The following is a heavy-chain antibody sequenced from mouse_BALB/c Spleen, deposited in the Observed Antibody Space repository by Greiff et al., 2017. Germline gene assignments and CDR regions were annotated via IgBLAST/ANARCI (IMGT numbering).Heavy chain of an antibody. D-gene: IGHD1-1*01. CDR1: GFTFSSFG. CDR2: ISSGSSTI. V-gene: IGHV5-17*02. J-gene: IGHJ4*01. Sequence: EVKLMESGGGLVQPGGSRKLSCAASGFTFSSFGMHWVRQAPEKGLEWVAYISSGSSTIYYADTVKGRFTISRDNPKNTLFLQMTSLRSEDTAMYYCARSRGYYGSAMDYWGQGTSVTVSS. CDR3: ARSRGYYGSAMDY.